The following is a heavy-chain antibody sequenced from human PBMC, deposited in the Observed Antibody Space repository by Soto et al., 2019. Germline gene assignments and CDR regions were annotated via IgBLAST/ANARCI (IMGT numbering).Heavy chain of an antibody. CDR2: IYSGGST. D-gene: IGHD2-15*01. Sequence: PGGSLRLSCAASGFTVSSNYMSWVRQSPGKGLEWVSVIYSGGSTYYADPVKGRFTISRDNPKNTLYLQMNSLRAEDTAVYYCARDFFWCSGGSCYSVGTDVWGQGTTVTVSS. V-gene: IGHV3-53*01. CDR3: ARDFFWCSGGSCYSVGTDV. J-gene: IGHJ6*02. CDR1: GFTVSSNY.